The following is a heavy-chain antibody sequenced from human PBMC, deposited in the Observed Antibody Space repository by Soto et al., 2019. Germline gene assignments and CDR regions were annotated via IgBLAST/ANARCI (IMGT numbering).Heavy chain of an antibody. V-gene: IGHV3-23*01. CDR1: GFTFDSCG. Sequence: EVQLLESGGDLVQPGGSLRLSCVASGFTFDSCGMNWVRQAPGKGLEWVAGVSPHAANTYYADSVRGRFIISRDDSRKTVSLDMNSLRGEDAAVYDCATEGAKAPWNFDYWGQGTVVTVSS. D-gene: IGHD1-1*01. J-gene: IGHJ4*02. CDR3: ATEGAKAPWNFDY. CDR2: VSPHAANT.